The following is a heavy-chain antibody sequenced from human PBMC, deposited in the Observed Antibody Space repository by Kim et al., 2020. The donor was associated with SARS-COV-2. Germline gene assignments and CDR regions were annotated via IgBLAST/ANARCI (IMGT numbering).Heavy chain of an antibody. CDR2: IIPILGIA. Sequence: SVKVSCKASGGTFSSYAISWVRQAPGQGLEWMGRIIPILGIANYAQKFQGRVTITADKSTSTAYMELSSLRSEDTAVYYCAREIMITFGGVIVIEHYMDVWGKGTTVTVSS. CDR3: AREIMITFGGVIVIEHYMDV. CDR1: GGTFSSYA. D-gene: IGHD3-16*02. V-gene: IGHV1-69*04. J-gene: IGHJ6*03.